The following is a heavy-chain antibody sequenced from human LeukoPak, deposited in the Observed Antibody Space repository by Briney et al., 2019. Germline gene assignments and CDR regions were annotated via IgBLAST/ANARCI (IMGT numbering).Heavy chain of an antibody. CDR2: ISYDGSNE. CDR3: ARDPRYCSSTSCPGDYYYYMDV. CDR1: GFTFSSYA. V-gene: IGHV3-30-3*01. Sequence: PGGSLRLSCAASGFTFSSYAMHWVRQAPGKGLEWVAVISYDGSNEYYADSVKGRFTISRDNSKNTLYLQMNSLRAEDTAVYYCARDPRYCSSTSCPGDYYYYMDVWGKGTTVTVSS. J-gene: IGHJ6*03. D-gene: IGHD2-2*01.